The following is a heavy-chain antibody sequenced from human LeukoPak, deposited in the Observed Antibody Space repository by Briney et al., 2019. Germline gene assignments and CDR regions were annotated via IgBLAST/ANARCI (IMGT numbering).Heavy chain of an antibody. CDR2: ISAYNGNT. D-gene: IGHD3-22*01. Sequence: ASVKVSCKASGYTFTSYGISWVRQAPGQGLEWMGWISAYNGNTNYAQKLQGRVTMTTDTSTSTAYMELRSLRSDDTAVYYCARDSRYYYDSSGRMGIWGQGTMVTVSS. V-gene: IGHV1-18*01. CDR1: GYTFTSYG. CDR3: ARDSRYYYDSSGRMGI. J-gene: IGHJ3*02.